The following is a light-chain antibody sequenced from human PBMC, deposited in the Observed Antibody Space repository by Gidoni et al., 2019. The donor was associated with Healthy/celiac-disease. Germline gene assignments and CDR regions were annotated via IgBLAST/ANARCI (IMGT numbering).Light chain of an antibody. CDR1: QSISSW. J-gene: IGKJ4*01. CDR2: KAS. CDR3: QQYNSWLT. V-gene: IGKV1-5*03. Sequence: DIQMTQSTSTLSASVGDRVTITCRASQSISSWLAWYQQKPGKAPKLLIYKASSLASGVPSRFSGSGSGTEFTLTISSLQPDDFATYYCQQYNSWLTFXGXTKVEIK.